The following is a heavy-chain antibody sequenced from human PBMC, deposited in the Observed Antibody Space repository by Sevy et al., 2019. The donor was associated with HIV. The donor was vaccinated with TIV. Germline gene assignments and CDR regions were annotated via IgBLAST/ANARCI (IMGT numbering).Heavy chain of an antibody. CDR1: GFTFGDYC. CDR2: IKSKAYGGTT. V-gene: IGHV3-49*04. J-gene: IGHJ4*02. CDR3: TRWSGSQSIFDY. Sequence: GGSLRLSCTASGFTFGDYCMSWVRQAPVKGLEWISFIKSKAYGGTTGNAASVKGRFTISRDDSKSIAYLQMNNLQTEDTAVYFCTRWSGSQSIFDYWGRGTLVTVSS. D-gene: IGHD1-26*01.